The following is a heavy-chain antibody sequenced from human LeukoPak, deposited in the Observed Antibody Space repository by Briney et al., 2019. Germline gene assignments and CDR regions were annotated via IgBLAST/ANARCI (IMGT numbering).Heavy chain of an antibody. CDR2: IIPIFGTA. CDR1: GGTFSSYA. D-gene: IGHD2-15*01. J-gene: IGHJ3*02. Sequence: SVKVSCKAPGGTFSSYAISWVRQAPGQGLEWMGGIIPIFGTANYAQKFQGRVTITADESTSTAYMELSSLRSEDTAVYYCARSWATPLGYAFDIWGQGTMVTVSS. V-gene: IGHV1-69*13. CDR3: ARSWATPLGYAFDI.